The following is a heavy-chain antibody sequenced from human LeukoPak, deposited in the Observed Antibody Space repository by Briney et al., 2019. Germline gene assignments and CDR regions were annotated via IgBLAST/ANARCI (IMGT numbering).Heavy chain of an antibody. CDR1: GGSFSGYY. J-gene: IGHJ5*02. D-gene: IGHD6-13*01. CDR2: INHSGST. V-gene: IGHV4-34*01. CDR3: ARGGIADGGLQNWFDP. Sequence: SETLSLTCAVYGGSFSGYYWSWIRQPPGKGLEWIGEINHSGSTNYNPSLKSRVTISVDTSKNQFSLKLSSVTAADTAVYYCARGGIADGGLQNWFDPWRQGTLVTVSS.